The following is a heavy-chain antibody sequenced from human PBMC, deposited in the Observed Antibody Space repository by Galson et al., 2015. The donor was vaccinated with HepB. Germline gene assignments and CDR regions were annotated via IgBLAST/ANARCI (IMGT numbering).Heavy chain of an antibody. D-gene: IGHD5-12*01. J-gene: IGHJ3*02. CDR1: GYTFTSYG. V-gene: IGHV1-18*01. CDR3: ARGISGYDSLDAFDI. CDR2: ISAYNGNT. Sequence: SVKVSCKASGYTFTSYGISWVRQAPGQGLEWMGWISAYNGNTNYAQKLQGRVTMTTDTSTSTAYMELRSLRSDDTAVYYCARGISGYDSLDAFDIWGQGTMVTVSS.